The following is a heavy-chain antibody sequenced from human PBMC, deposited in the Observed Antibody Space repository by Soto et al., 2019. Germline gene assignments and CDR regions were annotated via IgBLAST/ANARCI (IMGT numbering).Heavy chain of an antibody. CDR2: ISAYNGNT. D-gene: IGHD2-15*01. Sequence: GASVKVSCKASGYTFTSYGISWVRQAPGQGLEWMGWISAYNGNTNYAQKLQGRVTMTTDTSTSTAYMELRSLRSDDTAVYYCAIFFRGGSSPVVAALDYWGQGTLVLVSS. J-gene: IGHJ4*02. CDR3: AIFFRGGSSPVVAALDY. V-gene: IGHV1-18*01. CDR1: GYTFTSYG.